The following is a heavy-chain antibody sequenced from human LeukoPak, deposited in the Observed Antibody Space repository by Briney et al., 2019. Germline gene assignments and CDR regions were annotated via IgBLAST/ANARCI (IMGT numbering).Heavy chain of an antibody. CDR2: ISGSGGTT. CDR1: GFTFSIYA. J-gene: IGHJ4*02. CDR3: AKGSMVRGVILTPFDY. Sequence: GGSLRLSCAASGFTFSIYAMSWVRRAPGKGLEWVSAISGSGGTTYYADSVKGRFTISRDNSMNTLYLQMNSLRAEDTAVYYCAKGSMVRGVILTPFDYWGQGTVVTVSS. D-gene: IGHD3-10*01. V-gene: IGHV3-23*01.